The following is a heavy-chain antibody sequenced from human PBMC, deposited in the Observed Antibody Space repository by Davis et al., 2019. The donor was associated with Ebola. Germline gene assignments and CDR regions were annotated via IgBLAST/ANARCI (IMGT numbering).Heavy chain of an antibody. V-gene: IGHV3-7*01. CDR1: GFTFSSYA. J-gene: IGHJ4*02. CDR3: ARGGWDY. Sequence: GGSLRLSCAASGFTFSSYAMHWVRQAPGKGLEWVANIKQDGSEKYYVDSVKGRFTISRDNAKNSLYLQMNSLRAEDTAVYYCARGGWDYWGQGTLVTVSS. CDR2: IKQDGSEK.